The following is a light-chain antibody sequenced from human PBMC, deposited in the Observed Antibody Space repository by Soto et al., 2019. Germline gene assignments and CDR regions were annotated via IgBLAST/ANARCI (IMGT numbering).Light chain of an antibody. Sequence: DIQMTQSPASLSASVGDRVTITCRASQNIKKYLNWYQQKPGKAPNLLIYTASSLQVGFPSRFRGSGSGTDFTLTISSLQPEDFATYYCQQSFGTPLTFGGGTKVEIK. CDR2: TAS. J-gene: IGKJ4*01. CDR3: QQSFGTPLT. V-gene: IGKV1-39*01. CDR1: QNIKKY.